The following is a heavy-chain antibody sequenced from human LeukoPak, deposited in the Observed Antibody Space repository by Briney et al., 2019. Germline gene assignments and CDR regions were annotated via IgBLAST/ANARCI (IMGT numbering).Heavy chain of an antibody. V-gene: IGHV3-23*01. CDR2: ISGSGGST. CDR3: AKVGSGYCGY. D-gene: IGHD3-16*01. CDR1: GSTFSSYG. Sequence: GGSLRLSCAASGSTFSSYGMSWVRQAPGKGLEWVSAISGSGGSTYYADSVKGRFTISRDNSKNTLYLQMNSLRAEDTAVYYCAKVGSGYCGYWGQGTLVTVSS. J-gene: IGHJ4*02.